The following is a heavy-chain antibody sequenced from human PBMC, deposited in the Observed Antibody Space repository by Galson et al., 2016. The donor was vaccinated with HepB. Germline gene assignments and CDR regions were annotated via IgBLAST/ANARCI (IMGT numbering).Heavy chain of an antibody. CDR3: ARDRIKVVPPVIDWFDP. CDR2: IATYNGDT. J-gene: IGHJ5*02. V-gene: IGHV1-18*04. D-gene: IGHD2-2*01. Sequence: SVKVSCKASGYTFTSYGISWVRQAPGQGLEWMGWIATYNGDTNYAQKFQGRLTMTPDTSTTTAYMELRSLRFDDTAVYYCARDRIKVVPPVIDWFDPWGQGTLVTVSS. CDR1: GYTFTSYG.